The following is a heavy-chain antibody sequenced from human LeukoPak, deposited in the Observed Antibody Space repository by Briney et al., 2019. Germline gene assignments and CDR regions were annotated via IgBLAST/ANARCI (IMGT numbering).Heavy chain of an antibody. CDR3: ARSHRLRRLQLRNYYYYYMDV. D-gene: IGHD5-24*01. J-gene: IGHJ6*03. Sequence: GGSLRLSCAASGFTFSSYSMNWARQAPGKGLEWVSSISSSSSYIYYADSVKGRFTISRDNAKNSLYLQMNSLRAEDTAVYYCARSHRLRRLQLRNYYYYYMDVWGKGTTVTVSS. V-gene: IGHV3-21*01. CDR2: ISSSSSYI. CDR1: GFTFSSYS.